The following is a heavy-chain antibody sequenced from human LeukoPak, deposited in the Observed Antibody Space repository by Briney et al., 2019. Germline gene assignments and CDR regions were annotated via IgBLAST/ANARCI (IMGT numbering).Heavy chain of an antibody. D-gene: IGHD2-2*01. CDR3: AKDLYCSSTSCSMDV. J-gene: IGHJ6*03. V-gene: IGHV3-23*01. CDR1: GFTFSNYA. Sequence: GGSLRLSCAAYGFTFSNYAMSWVRQAPGKGLEWVSGISGSGGYTYYADSVKGPFTISRDNSNNTPYLQMNSLRAEDTAVYYCAKDLYCSSTSCSMDVWGKGTTVTVSS. CDR2: ISGSGGYT.